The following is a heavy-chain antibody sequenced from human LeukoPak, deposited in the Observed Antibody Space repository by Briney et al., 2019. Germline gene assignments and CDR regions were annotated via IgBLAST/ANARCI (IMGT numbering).Heavy chain of an antibody. CDR3: ARDLAYCGGDCYWWFDP. J-gene: IGHJ5*02. D-gene: IGHD2-21*02. CDR2: VFYSGST. V-gene: IGHV4-59*01. CDR1: GGSISSYY. Sequence: PSETLSLTCTVSGGSISSYYWSWIRQPPGKGLEWIGYVFYSGSTNYNPSLKSRVTISVDTSKNQFSLKLSSVTAADTAVYYCARDLAYCGGDCYWWFDPWGQGTLVTVSS.